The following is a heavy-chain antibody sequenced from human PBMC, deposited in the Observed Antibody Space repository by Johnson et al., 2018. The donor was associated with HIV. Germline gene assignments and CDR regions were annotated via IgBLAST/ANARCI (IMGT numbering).Heavy chain of an antibody. CDR1: GFTFSSYW. CDR3: AKGGVWEITLGFGAVDF. CDR2: INSDGSST. D-gene: IGHD1-26*01. V-gene: IGHV3-74*02. Sequence: VYLVESGGGLVQPGGSLRLSCAASGFTFSSYWMHWVRQAPGKGLVWVSRINSDGSSTSYADSVKGRITISRDNAKNTLYLQMNSLRDEDTAVYFCAKGGVWEITLGFGAVDFWGQGTMVTVSS. J-gene: IGHJ3*01.